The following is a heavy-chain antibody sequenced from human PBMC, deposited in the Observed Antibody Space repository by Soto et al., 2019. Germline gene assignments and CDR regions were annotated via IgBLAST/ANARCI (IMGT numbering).Heavy chain of an antibody. D-gene: IGHD3-9*01. CDR2: IYPDDSDT. V-gene: IGHV5-51*01. Sequence: PGESLKISCQASGYTFTKYWVGWVRQMPGKGLEWMGIIYPDDSDTRYSPSFQGHVTISADKSISTAYLQWSSLKASDSATYYCARRDMLTGYVYFDYWGQGTQVTVSS. J-gene: IGHJ4*02. CDR3: ARRDMLTGYVYFDY. CDR1: GYTFTKYW.